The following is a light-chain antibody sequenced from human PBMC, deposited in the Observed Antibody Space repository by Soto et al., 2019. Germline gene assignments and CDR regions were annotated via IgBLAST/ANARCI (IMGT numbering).Light chain of an antibody. V-gene: IGLV7-43*01. Sequence: QAVVTQEPSLTVSPGGSVTLTCASSTGAVTSGYYPNWCQQKPGQAPRALISSTSNKHSWTPARCSGSILGGKVALTLSGVQPEYEAEYYCLLYYGGAQLGVFGGGTKLTVL. CDR2: STS. CDR1: TGAVTSGYY. J-gene: IGLJ2*01. CDR3: LLYYGGAQLGV.